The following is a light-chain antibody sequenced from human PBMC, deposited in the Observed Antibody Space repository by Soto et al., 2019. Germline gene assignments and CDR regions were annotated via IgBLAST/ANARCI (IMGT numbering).Light chain of an antibody. J-gene: IGKJ1*01. CDR3: QQRSDWPRT. Sequence: EIVLTQSPGTLSLSPGERATLSCRASENVYSYLAWYRQAPGQPPSLLIYDASNRAAGVPARFSGSGSGTDFTLTISSLEPEDFAAYYCQQRSDWPRTFGQGTKVDI. CDR2: DAS. V-gene: IGKV3-11*01. CDR1: ENVYSY.